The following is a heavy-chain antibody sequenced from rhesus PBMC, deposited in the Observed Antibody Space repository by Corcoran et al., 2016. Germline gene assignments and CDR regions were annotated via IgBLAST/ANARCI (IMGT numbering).Heavy chain of an antibody. V-gene: IGHV3-110*01. CDR1: GFTFSDHY. CDR3: ARDKGYCSGGVCYAQTYYFDY. D-gene: IGHD2-8*01. J-gene: IGHJ4*01. CDR2: ISCSSSTT. Sequence: EVKLLESGGGLVQPGGSLRLSCVASGFTFSDHYMAWVRQAQGKGLDWVSSISCSSSTTLYPDSVKGRFTISRDNAKNTVYLQMNSLRAEDTAVYYCARDKGYCSGGVCYAQTYYFDYWGQGVLVTVSS.